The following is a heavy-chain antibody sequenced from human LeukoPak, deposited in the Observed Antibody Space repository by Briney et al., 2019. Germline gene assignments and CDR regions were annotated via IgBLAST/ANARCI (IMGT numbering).Heavy chain of an antibody. CDR1: GFTFSDYY. D-gene: IGHD1-20*01. V-gene: IGHV3-11*06. CDR2: ISSSSSYT. CDR3: AREGITGTTGSWVDP. J-gene: IGHJ5*02. Sequence: GGSLRLSCAASGFTFSDYYTSWIRQAPGKGLEWVSYISSSSSYTNYADSVKGRFTISRDNAKNSLYLQMNSLRAEDTAVYYCAREGITGTTGSWVDPWGQGTLVTVSS.